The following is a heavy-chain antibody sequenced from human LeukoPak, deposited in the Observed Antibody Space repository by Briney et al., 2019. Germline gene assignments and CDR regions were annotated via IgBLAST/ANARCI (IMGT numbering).Heavy chain of an antibody. J-gene: IGHJ3*02. V-gene: IGHV1-18*01. Sequence: ASVKVSCKASGYTFTSYGISWVRQAPGQGLEWMGWISAYNGNTNYAQKLQGRVTMTTDTSTSTAYMELRRLRPDATAVYSCARDWVAGAFYIWGQGTMVTVSS. D-gene: IGHD3-16*01. CDR3: ARDWVAGAFYI. CDR2: ISAYNGNT. CDR1: GYTFTSYG.